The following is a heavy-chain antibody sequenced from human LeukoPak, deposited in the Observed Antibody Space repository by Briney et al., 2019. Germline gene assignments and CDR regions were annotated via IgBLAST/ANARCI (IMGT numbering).Heavy chain of an antibody. CDR3: ATGDSSSCGYNWFDP. D-gene: IGHD6-13*01. CDR1: GGSISSGGYY. J-gene: IGHJ5*02. CDR2: IYYSGST. V-gene: IGHV4-31*03. Sequence: PSQILSLTCTVSGGSISSGGYYWSWIRQHPGKGLEWIGYIYYSGSTYYNPSLKSRVTISVDTSKNQFSLKLSSVTAADTAVYYCATGDSSSCGYNWFDPWGQGTLVTVSS.